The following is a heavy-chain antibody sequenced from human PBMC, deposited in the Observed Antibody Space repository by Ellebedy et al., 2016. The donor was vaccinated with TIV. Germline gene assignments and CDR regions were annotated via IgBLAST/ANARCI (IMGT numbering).Heavy chain of an antibody. CDR2: IKQDGSKK. V-gene: IGHV3-7*01. D-gene: IGHD2-21*01. J-gene: IGHJ4*02. Sequence: GESLKISXVASGFTFSSYWMSWVRQAPGKGLEWVGSIKQDGSKKNYVDSVKGRFTISRDNAKNSLYLQMNSLRAEDTAVYYCAREVGGGGAYWGQGTLVTVSS. CDR1: GFTFSSYW. CDR3: AREVGGGGAY.